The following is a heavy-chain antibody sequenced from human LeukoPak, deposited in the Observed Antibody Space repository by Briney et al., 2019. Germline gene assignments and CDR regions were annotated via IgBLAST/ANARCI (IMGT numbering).Heavy chain of an antibody. CDR2: ISYDGSNK. Sequence: GGSLRLSCAASGFTFSSYGMHWVRQAPGKGLEWVAVISYDGSNKYYADSVKGRFTISRDNSKNTLYLRMNSLRAEDTAVYYCAKGFRFGPSDIAAAGDLVYDSSGYCDYWGQGTLVTVSS. CDR1: GFTFSSYG. D-gene: IGHD3-22*01. J-gene: IGHJ4*02. CDR3: AKGFRFGPSDIAAAGDLVYDSSGYCDY. V-gene: IGHV3-30*18.